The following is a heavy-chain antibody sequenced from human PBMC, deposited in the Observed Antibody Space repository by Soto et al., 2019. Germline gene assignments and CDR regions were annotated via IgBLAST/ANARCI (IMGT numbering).Heavy chain of an antibody. CDR2: IYYSGST. CDR1: GGSISSYY. J-gene: IGHJ5*02. CDR3: ARSSRFGEFPLNWFDP. Sequence: QVQLQESGPGLVKPSETLSLTCTVSGGSISSYYWSWIRQPPGKGLEWIGYIYYSGSTNYNPSLKSRVTISVDTSKNQFSLKLSSVTAADTAVYYCARSSRFGEFPLNWFDPWGQGTLVTVSS. V-gene: IGHV4-59*01. D-gene: IGHD3-10*01.